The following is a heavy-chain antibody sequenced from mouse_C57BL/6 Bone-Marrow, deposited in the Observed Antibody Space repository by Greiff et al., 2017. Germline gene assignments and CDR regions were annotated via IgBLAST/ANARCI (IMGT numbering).Heavy chain of an antibody. CDR2: IYPGGGYT. V-gene: IGHV1-63*01. CDR1: GYTFTNYW. D-gene: IGHD4-1*01. Sequence: VQRVESGAELVRPGTSVKMSCKASGYTFTNYWIGWAKQRPGHGLEWIGDIYPGGGYTNYKEKFKGKATLTADKSSSTAYMQFSSLTSEDSAIYYCARVDWDVGFAYWGQGTLVTVAA. J-gene: IGHJ3*01. CDR3: ARVDWDVGFAY.